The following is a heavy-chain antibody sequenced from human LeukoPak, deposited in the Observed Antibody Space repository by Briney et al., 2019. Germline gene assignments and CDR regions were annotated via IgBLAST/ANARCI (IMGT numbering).Heavy chain of an antibody. J-gene: IGHJ4*02. CDR3: AKDRSPRFGDAAVVYFDY. CDR1: GFTFSSYG. D-gene: IGHD3-10*01. CDR2: ISYDGSNK. Sequence: PGGSLRLSCAASGFTFSSYGMHWVRQAPGKGLEWVAVISYDGSNKYYADSVKGRFTISRDNSKNTLYLQMNSLRAEDTAVYYCAKDRSPRFGDAAVVYFDYWGQGTLVTVSS. V-gene: IGHV3-30*18.